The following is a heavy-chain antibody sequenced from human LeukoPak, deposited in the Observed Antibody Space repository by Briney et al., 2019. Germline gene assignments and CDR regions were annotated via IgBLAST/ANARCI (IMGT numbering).Heavy chain of an antibody. V-gene: IGHV4-34*01. D-gene: IGHD6-19*01. Sequence: SETLSLTCALYTGSANSVFWSCVRQVPGKGLEWIAELNEGGGTNYNPSLKSRVTISVDTSKNQFSLNVSSVTAADTAVYYCARVAGGFFDYWGQGTLVTVSS. J-gene: IGHJ4*02. CDR3: ARVAGGFFDY. CDR2: LNEGGGT. CDR1: TGSANSVF.